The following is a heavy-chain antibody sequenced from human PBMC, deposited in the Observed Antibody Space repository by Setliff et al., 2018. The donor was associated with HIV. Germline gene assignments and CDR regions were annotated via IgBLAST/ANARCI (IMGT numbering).Heavy chain of an antibody. J-gene: IGHJ5*02. D-gene: IGHD4-4*01. CDR1: GDSVNDRSYF. CDR3: AKGQYSDHPHWYDP. CDR2: IKQDESEM. V-gene: IGHV3-7*03. Sequence: ETLSLTCTVSGDSVNDRSYFWGWIRQPPGKGLEWVATIKQDESEMQYVDSVKGRFTISRDNAKNSLYLQMNSLRAEDTAVYYCAKGQYSDHPHWYDPWGQGTVVTVSS.